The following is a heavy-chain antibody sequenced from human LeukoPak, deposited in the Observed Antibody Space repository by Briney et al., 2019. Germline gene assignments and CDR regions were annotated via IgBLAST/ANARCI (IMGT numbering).Heavy chain of an antibody. D-gene: IGHD3-10*01. CDR1: GGSFSGYY. CDR3: ARGGLLWFGESS. Sequence: SETLSLTCAVYGGSFSGYYWSWIRQPPGKGLEWIGEINHSGSTNYNPSLKSRVTISVDTSKNQFSLKLSSVTAADTAVYYCARGGLLWFGESSGGQGTLVIVSS. J-gene: IGHJ4*02. V-gene: IGHV4-34*01. CDR2: INHSGST.